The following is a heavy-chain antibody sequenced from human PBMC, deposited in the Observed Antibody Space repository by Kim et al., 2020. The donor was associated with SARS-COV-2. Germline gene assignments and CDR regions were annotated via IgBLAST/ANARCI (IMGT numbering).Heavy chain of an antibody. CDR1: GFTFDDYG. CDR2: INWNGGST. J-gene: IGHJ4*02. V-gene: IGHV3-20*01. CDR3: ARDRGGMIVAVWSDY. Sequence: GGSLRLSCAASGFTFDDYGMSWVRQAPGKGLEWVSGINWNGGSTGYADSVKGRFTISRDNAKNSLYLQMNSLRAEDTALYHCARDRGGMIVAVWSDYWGQGTLVTVSS. D-gene: IGHD3-22*01.